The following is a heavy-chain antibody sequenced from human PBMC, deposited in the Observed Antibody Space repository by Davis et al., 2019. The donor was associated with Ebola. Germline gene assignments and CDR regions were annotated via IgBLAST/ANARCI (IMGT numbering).Heavy chain of an antibody. Sequence: GGSLRLSCAASGFTFSRFAMNWVRQAPGKGLEWVSLISTSGATHYAESVKGRFTISRDNSKNTLYLQMSGLRAEDTGVYYCAKDERSVGSSWYPDYFDYWGQGTLVTVSS. CDR1: GFTFSRFA. J-gene: IGHJ4*02. V-gene: IGHV3-23*01. CDR2: ISTSGAT. D-gene: IGHD6-13*01. CDR3: AKDERSVGSSWYPDYFDY.